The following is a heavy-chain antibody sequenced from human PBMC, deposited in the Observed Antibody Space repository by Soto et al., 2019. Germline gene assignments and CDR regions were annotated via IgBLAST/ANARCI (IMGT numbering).Heavy chain of an antibody. CDR3: ASDEEGYCSATSCPYGMDV. J-gene: IGHJ6*02. Sequence: QVQLQGSGPGLVKPSETLSLTCTVSGVSVSSGRYYWSWIRQPPGKGLEWIGYISYSGSTNYNPSLKCRVTISIVTSKDQFSLSLTSVTATDTAVYYWASDEEGYCSATSCPYGMDVWCQGTTVAISS. D-gene: IGHD2-2*01. V-gene: IGHV4-61*01. CDR2: ISYSGST. CDR1: GVSVSSGRYY.